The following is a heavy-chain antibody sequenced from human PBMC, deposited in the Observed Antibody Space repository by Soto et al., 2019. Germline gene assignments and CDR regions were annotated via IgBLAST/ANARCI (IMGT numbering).Heavy chain of an antibody. Sequence: QLQLHESGPGLVKPSETLSLTCNVSGDSIGRFYWSWIRQSAGKGLEWIGRVYSTGGVTYNPALKGRLTISLDRSNILVSLEMTSVPAADSAVYFCARDLSGTGLDIWGRGTRVSVSS. CDR1: GDSIGRFY. V-gene: IGHV4-4*07. D-gene: IGHD1-26*01. CDR2: VYSTGGV. J-gene: IGHJ6*02. CDR3: ARDLSGTGLDI.